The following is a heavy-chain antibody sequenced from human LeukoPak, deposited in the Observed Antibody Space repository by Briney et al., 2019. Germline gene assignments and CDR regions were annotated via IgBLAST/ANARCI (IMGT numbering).Heavy chain of an antibody. V-gene: IGHV1-18*01. J-gene: IGHJ3*02. CDR1: GYTFTSYG. CDR2: ISAYNGNT. CDR3: ASEPSGGYCSSTSPEGCTFDI. Sequence: GASVKVSCKASGYTFTSYGISWVRQAPGQGLEWMGWISAYNGNTNYAQKLQGRVTMTTDTSTSTAYMELSRLRSDDTAVYYCASEPSGGYCSSTSPEGCTFDIWGQGTMVTVSS. D-gene: IGHD2-2*01.